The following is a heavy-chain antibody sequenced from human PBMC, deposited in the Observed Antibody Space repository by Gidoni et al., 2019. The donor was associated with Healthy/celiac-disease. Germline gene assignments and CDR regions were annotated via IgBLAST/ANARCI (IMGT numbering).Heavy chain of an antibody. D-gene: IGHD3-10*01. CDR1: GDSVASNSAA. Sequence: QVQLQQSGPGLVKPSQTLSLTCAISGDSVASNSAAWNWIRQSPSRGLEWLGRTYYRSTWSNEYAVSVKSRITINPDTSKNQFSLQLNSVTPEDTAVYYCARAKVVMVRGVIITEWFDPWGQGTLVTVSS. CDR3: ARAKVVMVRGVIITEWFDP. CDR2: TYYRSTWSN. V-gene: IGHV6-1*01. J-gene: IGHJ5*02.